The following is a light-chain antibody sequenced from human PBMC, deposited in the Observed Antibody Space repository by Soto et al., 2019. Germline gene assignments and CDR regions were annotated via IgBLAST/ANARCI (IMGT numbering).Light chain of an antibody. J-gene: IGKJ5*01. V-gene: IGKV3-15*01. Sequence: EIVMTQSPATLSVSPGEGATLSRRASQSVRTKLAWYQQKAGQCPRLVIYYTSTRATGIPARFSVSGSGTEFTLTISSLLDEEVAVYYCQQHNNWPPITFGQGTRLEIK. CDR2: YTS. CDR1: QSVRTK. CDR3: QQHNNWPPIT.